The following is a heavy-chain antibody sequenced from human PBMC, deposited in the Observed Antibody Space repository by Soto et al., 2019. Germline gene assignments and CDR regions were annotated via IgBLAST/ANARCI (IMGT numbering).Heavy chain of an antibody. CDR1: GGSISSYY. Sequence: VQLQESGPGLVKSSETLSLTCSVSGGSISSYYWTWIRQPPGKGLEWIGYIYSSGCTNYNPSLKSRVTLSVDPSTTQFSPKLNSVTAADTAMYYCASLAYPHYFDFWGRGTLVTVSS. CDR2: IYSSGCT. V-gene: IGHV4-59*01. J-gene: IGHJ4*02. CDR3: ASLAYPHYFDF.